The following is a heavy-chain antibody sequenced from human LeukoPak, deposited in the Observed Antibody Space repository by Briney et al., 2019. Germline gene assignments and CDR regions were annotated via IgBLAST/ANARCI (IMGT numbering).Heavy chain of an antibody. V-gene: IGHV3-23*01. CDR1: GFIFRNYA. Sequence: GGSLRLSCAPSGFIFRNYAMSWVRQAPGKGLEWVSVISGSGGSTYYADSVKGRFTISRDNSKNTLYLQMNSLRAEDTAVHYCAKVIAAAGTSAFDIWGQGTMVTVSS. CDR3: AKVIAAAGTSAFDI. D-gene: IGHD6-13*01. J-gene: IGHJ3*02. CDR2: ISGSGGST.